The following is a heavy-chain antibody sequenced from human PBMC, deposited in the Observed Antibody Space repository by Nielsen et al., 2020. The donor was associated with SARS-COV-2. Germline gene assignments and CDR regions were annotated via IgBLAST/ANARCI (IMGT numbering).Heavy chain of an antibody. V-gene: IGHV1-24*01. D-gene: IGHD3-22*01. Sequence: ASVKVSCKVSGYTLTELSMHWVRQAPGKGLEWMGGFDPEDGETIYAQKFQGRVTMTEDTSTDTAYMELSSLRSEDTAVYYCATRTHTPQPQPYYYDSSGYSRRTGWFDPWGQGTLVTVSS. CDR3: ATRTHTPQPQPYYYDSSGYSRRTGWFDP. J-gene: IGHJ5*02. CDR2: FDPEDGET. CDR1: GYTLTELS.